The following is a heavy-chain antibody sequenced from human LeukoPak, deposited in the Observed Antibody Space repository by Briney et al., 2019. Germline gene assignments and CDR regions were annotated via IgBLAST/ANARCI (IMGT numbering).Heavy chain of an antibody. CDR3: NRWPQYYGMDV. V-gene: IGHV1-3*01. Sequence: GASVKVSCKASGGAFSSYAISWVRQAPGQGLEWMGWINAGNGNTKYSQKFQGRVTITRDTSASTAYMELSSLRSEDTAVYYCNRWPQYYGMDVWGQGTTVTVSS. CDR1: GGAFSSYA. D-gene: IGHD1-14*01. J-gene: IGHJ6*02. CDR2: INAGNGNT.